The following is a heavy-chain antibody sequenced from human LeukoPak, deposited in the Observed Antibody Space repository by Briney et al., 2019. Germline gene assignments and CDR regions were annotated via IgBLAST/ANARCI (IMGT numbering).Heavy chain of an antibody. Sequence: ASVKVSCKVSGYFLSESSLHWVRQAPGKGLEWMGGFDPETGEIIYAQNLQGGVTMSEDISTDTAYVEPSSLRYEDTAVYYCATEDHSGLDVFNLWGQGTMVAVSS. CDR1: GYFLSESS. J-gene: IGHJ3*01. CDR3: ATEDHSGLDVFNL. CDR2: FDPETGEI. D-gene: IGHD5-12*01. V-gene: IGHV1-24*01.